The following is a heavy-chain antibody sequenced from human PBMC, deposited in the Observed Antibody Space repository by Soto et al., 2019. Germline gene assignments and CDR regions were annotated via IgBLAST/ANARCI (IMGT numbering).Heavy chain of an antibody. V-gene: IGHV4-59*01. CDR2: IFYSGRSGST. CDR3: ARTALGWFDP. Sequence: SETLSLTCSVSGGSISSYYRSWIRQPPGKGLEWIGYIFYSGRSGSTNYNPSLKSRVTISVDTSKNQFSLKLSSVTAADTAVYYCARTALGWFDPWGQGTLVTAPQ. J-gene: IGHJ5*02. D-gene: IGHD2-21*02. CDR1: GGSISSYY.